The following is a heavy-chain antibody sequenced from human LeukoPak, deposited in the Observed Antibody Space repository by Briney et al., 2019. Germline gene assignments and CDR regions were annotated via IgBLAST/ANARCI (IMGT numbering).Heavy chain of an antibody. CDR3: ARFVDDILTGYSGALGLDP. CDR1: GYTFTSYD. Sequence: ASVKVSCKASGYTFTSYDINWVRQATGQGLEWMGWMNPNSGNTGYAQKFQGRVTMTRNTSISTAYMELSSLRSEDTAVYYCARFVDDILTGYSGALGLDPWGQGTLVTVSS. CDR2: MNPNSGNT. D-gene: IGHD3-9*01. J-gene: IGHJ5*02. V-gene: IGHV1-8*01.